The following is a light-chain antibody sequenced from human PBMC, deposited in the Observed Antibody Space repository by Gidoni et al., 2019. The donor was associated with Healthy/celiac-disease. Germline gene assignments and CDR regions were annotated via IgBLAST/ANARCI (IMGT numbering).Light chain of an antibody. V-gene: IGLV1-47*01. J-gene: IGLJ3*02. CDR2: RNN. CDR3: AAWDDSLSGLWV. CDR1: SSNIGSNY. Sequence: QSVLTQPPSASGTPGQRVTISCSGSSSNIGSNYVSWYQQLPGTAPKLLIYRNNQRPSGVPDRFSGSKSGTSASLAISGLRSEDEGDYYCAAWDDSLSGLWVFGGGTKLTVL.